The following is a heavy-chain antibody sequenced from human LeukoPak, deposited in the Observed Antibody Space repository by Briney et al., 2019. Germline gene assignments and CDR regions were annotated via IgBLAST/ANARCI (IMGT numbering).Heavy chain of an antibody. J-gene: IGHJ4*02. D-gene: IGHD3-22*01. CDR1: GDSINSLDL. CDR3: AGLVGRYSSGLYYYYIDY. V-gene: IGHV4-4*02. Sequence: PSETLSLTCTVSGDSINSLDLWSWVRQPPGQGLEWIGEMYLSGTTHSNPSVKSRVTISIDKSKNQFFSNLSSVTAADTAVYYCAGLVGRYSSGLYYYYIDYWGQGTLVTVSS. CDR2: MYLSGTT.